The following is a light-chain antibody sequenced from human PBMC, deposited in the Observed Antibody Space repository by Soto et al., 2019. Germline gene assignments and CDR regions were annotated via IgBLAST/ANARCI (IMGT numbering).Light chain of an antibody. CDR2: KVS. V-gene: IGKV2-30*01. CDR3: VQGTRGGT. J-gene: IGKJ2*01. CDR1: HGLVFSDGNTY. Sequence: DVVVPQSPLSLTVTLGQPASISCRSSHGLVFSDGNTYLNWFHQRPGQSPRRLIYKVSNRDSGVTDMSGGSGGCTDFTLKISRVEAEDVGVYYCVQGTRGGTFGQGTKLESK.